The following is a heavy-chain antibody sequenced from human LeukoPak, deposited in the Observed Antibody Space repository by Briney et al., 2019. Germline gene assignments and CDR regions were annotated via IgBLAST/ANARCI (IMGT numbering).Heavy chain of an antibody. D-gene: IGHD3/OR15-3a*01. CDR3: AKVGIFGLVTYYFDY. CDR2: IRESGGSA. J-gene: IGHJ4*02. Sequence: PGGSLRLSCAASGFSFSIYAMSWVRQAPGEGLEWVSCIRESGGSAYYADSVKGRFTISRDNAKNSLYLQMNSLKAEDTAFYYCAKVGIFGLVTYYFDYWGQGTLVTVSS. CDR1: GFSFSIYA. V-gene: IGHV3-23*01.